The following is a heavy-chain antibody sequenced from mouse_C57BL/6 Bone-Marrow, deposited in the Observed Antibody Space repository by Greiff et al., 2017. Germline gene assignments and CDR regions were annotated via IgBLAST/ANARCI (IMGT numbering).Heavy chain of an antibody. CDR1: GYTFTSYW. CDR3: ARESNYGNSYGFDY. J-gene: IGHJ2*01. Sequence: VQLQQPGAELVMPGASVKLSCKASGYTFTSYWMHWVKQRPGQGLEWIGEIDPSDSYTNYNQKFKGKSTLTVDKSSSTAYMQLSSLTSEDSAVYYCARESNYGNSYGFDYWGQGTTLTVSS. V-gene: IGHV1-69*01. CDR2: IDPSDSYT. D-gene: IGHD1-1*01.